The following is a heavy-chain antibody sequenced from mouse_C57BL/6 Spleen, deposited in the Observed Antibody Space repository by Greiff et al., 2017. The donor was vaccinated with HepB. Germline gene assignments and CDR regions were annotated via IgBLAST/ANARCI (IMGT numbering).Heavy chain of an antibody. D-gene: IGHD2-5*01. Sequence: EVMLVESGGGLVKPGGSLKLSCAASGFTFSSYAMSWVRQTPEKRLEWVATISDGGSYTYYPDNVKGRFTISRDNAKNNLYLQMSHLKSEDTAMYYCARKEYYSNYFDYWGQGTTLTVSS. CDR1: GFTFSSYA. J-gene: IGHJ2*01. CDR2: ISDGGSYT. V-gene: IGHV5-4*03. CDR3: ARKEYYSNYFDY.